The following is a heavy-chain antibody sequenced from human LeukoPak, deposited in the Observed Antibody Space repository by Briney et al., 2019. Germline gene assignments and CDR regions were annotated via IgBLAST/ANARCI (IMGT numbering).Heavy chain of an antibody. J-gene: IGHJ4*02. CDR2: IKQDGSEK. D-gene: IGHD1-1*01. CDR1: GFTFSSYW. V-gene: IGHV3-7*01. Sequence: GGSLRLSCAASGFTFSSYWMSWVRQAPGKGLEWVANIKQDGSEKYYVDSVKGRFTISRDNAKNSLYLQMNSLRAEDTAVYYCARGKLEPTYYFDYWGQGTLVTVSS. CDR3: ARGKLEPTYYFDY.